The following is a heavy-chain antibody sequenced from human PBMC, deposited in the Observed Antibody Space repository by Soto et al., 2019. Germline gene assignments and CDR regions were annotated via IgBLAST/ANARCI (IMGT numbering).Heavy chain of an antibody. J-gene: IGHJ4*02. D-gene: IGHD3-10*01. Sequence: ASVKVSCKVSGYTLTELSMHWVRQAPGKGLEWMGGFDPEDGETIYAQKFQGRVTMTEDTSTDTAYMELSSLRSEDTAVYYCATGAPILLWFWELPFDYWGQGTLVTAPQ. CDR3: ATGAPILLWFWELPFDY. CDR1: GYTLTELS. CDR2: FDPEDGET. V-gene: IGHV1-24*01.